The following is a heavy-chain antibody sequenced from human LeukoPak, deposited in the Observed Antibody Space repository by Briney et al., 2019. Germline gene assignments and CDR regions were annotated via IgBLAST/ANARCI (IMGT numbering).Heavy chain of an antibody. Sequence: AGGSLRLSCAASGFTFSSYEMNWVRQAPGKGLEWVSYISSSGSTIYYADSVKGRFTISRDNAKNSLYLQMNSLRAEDTAVYYCASGSYSPLDYWGQGTLVTVSS. V-gene: IGHV3-48*03. D-gene: IGHD1-26*01. CDR1: GFTFSSYE. CDR3: ASGSYSPLDY. J-gene: IGHJ4*02. CDR2: ISSSGSTI.